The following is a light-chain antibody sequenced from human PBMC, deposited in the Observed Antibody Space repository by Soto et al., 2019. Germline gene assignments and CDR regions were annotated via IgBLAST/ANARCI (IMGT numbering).Light chain of an antibody. Sequence: EIVLTQSPGTLSLSPGERATLSSSASQSVGNNNLAWYQQKPGQAPRFLIYDASSRATGIPDRFSGSGSGTDFTLTISRLQPEDFAVYYCQQYGSTPLTFGGGTKVEIK. J-gene: IGKJ4*01. V-gene: IGKV3-20*01. CDR1: QSVGNNN. CDR3: QQYGSTPLT. CDR2: DAS.